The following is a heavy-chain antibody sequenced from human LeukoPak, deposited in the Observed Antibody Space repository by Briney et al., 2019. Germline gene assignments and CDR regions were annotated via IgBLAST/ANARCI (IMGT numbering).Heavy chain of an antibody. Sequence: SETLSLTCIISGGSIISSSSYWGWIRQPPGKGLEWIGSIYYSGSTYHNPSLKSRVTISVDTSKNQFSLKLTSVTAADTAVYYCARHSTIAAHWFDPWGQGTLVTVSS. D-gene: IGHD6-6*01. CDR3: ARHSTIAAHWFDP. J-gene: IGHJ5*02. CDR2: IYYSGST. V-gene: IGHV4-39*01. CDR1: GGSIISSSSY.